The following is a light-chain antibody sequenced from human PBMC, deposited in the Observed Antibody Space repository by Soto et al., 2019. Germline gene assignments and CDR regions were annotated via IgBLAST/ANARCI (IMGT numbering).Light chain of an antibody. J-gene: IGKJ5*01. V-gene: IGKV3-15*01. CDR3: QEYNNWPPAIT. CDR2: GAS. Sequence: EIVMTQSPATLSVSPGERATLSCRASQSVSSNLAWYQQKPGPAPRLLIYGASTRATGFPARFSGSGSGTEFTLTISSLRSEDFAVYYCQEYNNWPPAITFGQGTRLEIK. CDR1: QSVSSN.